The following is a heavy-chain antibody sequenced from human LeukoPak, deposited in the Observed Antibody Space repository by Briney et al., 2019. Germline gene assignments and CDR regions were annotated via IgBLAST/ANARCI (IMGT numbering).Heavy chain of an antibody. CDR2: SNHYGTT. J-gene: IGHJ3*02. D-gene: IGHD3-10*01. CDR3: AKSNGYGLVDI. Sequence: SETLSLTCAVYGGSLSGYYWNWIRQSPGRGLEWIGESNHYGTTIYKSSLKSRVTISVDTSKNQFSLELSSVTAADTAVYYCAKSNGYGLVDIWGQGTMVTVSS. V-gene: IGHV4-34*01. CDR1: GGSLSGYY.